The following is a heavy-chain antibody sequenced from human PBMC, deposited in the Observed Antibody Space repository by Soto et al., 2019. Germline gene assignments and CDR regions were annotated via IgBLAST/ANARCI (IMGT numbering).Heavy chain of an antibody. CDR2: ISGSGGST. V-gene: IGHV3-23*01. CDR3: AKDIFDYYDSSGSYSPYFQH. CDR1: GFTFSSYA. J-gene: IGHJ1*01. Sequence: GGSLRLSCAASGFTFSSYAMSWVRQAPGKGLEWVSAISGSGGSTYYADSVKGRFTISRDNSKNTLYLQMNSLRAEDTAVYYCAKDIFDYYDSSGSYSPYFQHWGQGTLVTVSS. D-gene: IGHD3-22*01.